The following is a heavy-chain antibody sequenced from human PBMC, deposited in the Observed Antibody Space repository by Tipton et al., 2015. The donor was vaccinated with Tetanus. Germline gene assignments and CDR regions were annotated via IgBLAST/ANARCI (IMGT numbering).Heavy chain of an antibody. CDR3: ARGTGDY. CDR2: IYYSGST. D-gene: IGHD1-14*01. J-gene: IGHJ4*02. CDR1: GGSMNTRTFY. V-gene: IGHV4-39*07. Sequence: TLSLTCTVSGGSMNTRTFYWGWIRQSPGKGLEWIGSIYYSGSTNYNPSLKSRVTISVDTSKNQFSLKLSSVTAADTAVYYCARGTGDYWGQGTLVTVSS.